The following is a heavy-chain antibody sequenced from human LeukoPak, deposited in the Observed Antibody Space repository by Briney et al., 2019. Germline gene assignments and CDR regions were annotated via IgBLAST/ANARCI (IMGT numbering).Heavy chain of an antibody. V-gene: IGHV1-69*05. D-gene: IGHD6-6*01. CDR1: GGTFSSYA. Sequence: GASVKVSCKASGGTFSSYAISWVRQAPGQGLEWMGGITPIFGTANYAQKFQGRVTITTDESTSTAYMELSSLRSEDTAVYYCARESTLEYSSSSGFDYWGQGTLVTVSS. J-gene: IGHJ4*02. CDR2: ITPIFGTA. CDR3: ARESTLEYSSSSGFDY.